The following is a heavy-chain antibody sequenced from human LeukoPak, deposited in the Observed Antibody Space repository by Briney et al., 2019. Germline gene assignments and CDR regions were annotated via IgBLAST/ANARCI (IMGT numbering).Heavy chain of an antibody. Sequence: SETLSLTCTVSGGSIDTYYWNWIRQPPGKGLEWIGYVFHTGSTYYNPSLASRVTISVDTSKNQFSLKLSSVTAADTAVYYCARHSPVGIFYFDYWGQGTLVTVSS. V-gene: IGHV4-59*08. CDR2: VFHTGST. J-gene: IGHJ4*02. D-gene: IGHD1-26*01. CDR3: ARHSPVGIFYFDY. CDR1: GGSIDTYY.